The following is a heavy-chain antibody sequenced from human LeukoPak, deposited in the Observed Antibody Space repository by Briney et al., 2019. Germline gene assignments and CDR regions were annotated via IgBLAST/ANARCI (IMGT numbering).Heavy chain of an antibody. J-gene: IGHJ3*02. CDR1: GYSFTSYW. CDR2: IYPGDSDT. D-gene: IGHD6-13*01. V-gene: IGHV5-51*01. CDR3: ASRFYSSSSDAFDI. Sequence: GESLKISCKGSGYSFTSYWIGWARQMPGKGLEWMGIIYPGDSDTRYSPSFQGQVTISADKSISTAYLQWSSLKASDSAMYYCASRFYSSSSDAFDIWGQGTMVTVSS.